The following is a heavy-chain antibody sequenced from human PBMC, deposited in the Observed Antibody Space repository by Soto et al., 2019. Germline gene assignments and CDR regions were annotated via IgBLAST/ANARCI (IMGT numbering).Heavy chain of an antibody. CDR3: ARSQGSSTSLEIYYYYYYGMDV. D-gene: IGHD2-2*01. V-gene: IGHV1-69*01. CDR2: IIPISGTA. Sequence: QVQLVQSGAEVKKPGSSVKVSCKASGGTFSSHAISWVRQAPGQGLEWMGAIIPISGTANYAQKFQGRVTITADESTSTAYMELSSQRSEDTAVYYCARSQGSSTSLEIYYYYYYGMDVWGQGTTVTVSS. J-gene: IGHJ6*02. CDR1: GGTFSSHA.